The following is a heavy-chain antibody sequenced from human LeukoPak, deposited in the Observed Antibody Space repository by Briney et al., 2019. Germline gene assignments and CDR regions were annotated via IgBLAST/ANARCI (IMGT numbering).Heavy chain of an antibody. CDR2: IYYSGST. Sequence: PSETLSLTCTVSGGSISSGGYYWSWIRQHPGKGLEWIGYIYYSGSTYYNPSLKSRVTISVDTSKNQFSLKLSSVTAADTAVYYCARDSIQLWFGYYYYYMDVWGKGTTVTVSS. J-gene: IGHJ6*03. D-gene: IGHD5-18*01. CDR3: ARDSIQLWFGYYYYYMDV. V-gene: IGHV4-31*03. CDR1: GGSISSGGYY.